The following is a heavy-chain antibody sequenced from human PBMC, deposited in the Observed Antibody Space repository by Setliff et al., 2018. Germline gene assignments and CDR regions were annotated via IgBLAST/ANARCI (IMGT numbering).Heavy chain of an antibody. V-gene: IGHV1-69*13. D-gene: IGHD4-17*01. CDR1: RYSFNGYY. Sequence: GASVKVSCKASRYSFNGYYMHWVRQAPGQGLEWMGGIIPIFGTANYAQKFQGRVTITADESTSTAYMELSRLRPDDTAVYSCARSRLYGGWFDPWGQGTLVTVSS. J-gene: IGHJ5*02. CDR3: ARSRLYGGWFDP. CDR2: IIPIFGTA.